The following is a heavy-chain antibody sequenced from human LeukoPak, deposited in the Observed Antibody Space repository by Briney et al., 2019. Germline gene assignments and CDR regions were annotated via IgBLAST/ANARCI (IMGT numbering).Heavy chain of an antibody. CDR2: IYHSGST. J-gene: IGHJ4*02. D-gene: IGHD5-18*01. CDR1: GYSISSGYY. CDR3: ASEKGYSYGYFDY. V-gene: IGHV4-38-2*02. Sequence: SETPSLTCTVSGYSISSGYYWGWIRQPPGKGLEWIGSIYHSGSTYYNPSLKSRVTISVDTSKNQFSLKLSSVTAADTAVYYCASEKGYSYGYFDYWGQGTLVTVSS.